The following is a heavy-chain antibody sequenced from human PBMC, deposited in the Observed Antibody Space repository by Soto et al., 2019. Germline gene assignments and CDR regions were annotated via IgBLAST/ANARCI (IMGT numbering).Heavy chain of an antibody. CDR1: GFTFGSYA. J-gene: IGHJ4*02. Sequence: GGFLRLSCAASGFTFGSYAMSWVRQAPGKGLEWVSLVTYSGANTYYAGSVTGRFTISRDNSRNTLYLQMSSLRVEDTAVYYCATPSLSTGGYSSFDSWGRGTLVTVSS. V-gene: IGHV3-23*01. D-gene: IGHD1-26*01. CDR3: ATPSLSTGGYSSFDS. CDR2: VTYSGANT.